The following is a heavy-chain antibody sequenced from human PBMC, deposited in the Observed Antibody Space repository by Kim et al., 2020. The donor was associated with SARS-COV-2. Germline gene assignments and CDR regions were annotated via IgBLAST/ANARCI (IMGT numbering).Heavy chain of an antibody. D-gene: IGHD2-21*01. CDR2: ISYDGSNK. CDR3: ARDCGGEAYYYYYGMDV. J-gene: IGHJ6*02. Sequence: GGSLRLSCAASGFTFSSYAMHWVRQAPGKGLEWVAVISYDGSNKYYADSVKGRFTISRDNSKNTLYLQMNSLRAEDTAVYYCARDCGGEAYYYYYGMDVWGQGTTVTVSS. V-gene: IGHV3-30*04. CDR1: GFTFSSYA.